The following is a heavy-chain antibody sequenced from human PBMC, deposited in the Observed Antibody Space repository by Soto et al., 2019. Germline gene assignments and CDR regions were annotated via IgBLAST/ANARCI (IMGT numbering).Heavy chain of an antibody. J-gene: IGHJ5*02. CDR2: INAGNGNT. Sequence: ASVKVSCKASGYIFTNFAIHWVRRAPGQRLEWMAWINAGNGNTKYSQKFQGRVTITTDTPASTAYMELSSLSSEDTAVYYCARDGNNNSFEHWGQGTLATVSS. V-gene: IGHV1-3*01. CDR3: ARDGNNNSFEH. CDR1: GYIFTNFA.